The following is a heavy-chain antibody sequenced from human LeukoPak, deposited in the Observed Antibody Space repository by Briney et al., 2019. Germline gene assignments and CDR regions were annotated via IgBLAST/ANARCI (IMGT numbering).Heavy chain of an antibody. D-gene: IGHD6-6*01. J-gene: IGHJ4*02. CDR3: ARVPKAKIAARSHFDY. Sequence: NPSETLSLTCAVYGGSFSGYYWSWIRQPPGKGLEWIGEINHRGSTNYNPSLKSRVTISVDTSKNQFSLKLSSVTAADTAVYYCARVPKAKIAARSHFDYWGQGTLVTVSS. CDR2: INHRGST. CDR1: GGSFSGYY. V-gene: IGHV4-34*01.